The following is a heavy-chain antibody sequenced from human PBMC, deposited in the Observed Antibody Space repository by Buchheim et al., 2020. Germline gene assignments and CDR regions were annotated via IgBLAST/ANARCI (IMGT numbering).Heavy chain of an antibody. CDR3: AREGWMVMVEPGYYFDY. V-gene: IGHV3-30*04. J-gene: IGHJ4*02. CDR1: GFTFSSYA. CDR2: ISYDGSNK. D-gene: IGHD2-8*01. Sequence: QVQLVESGGGVVQPGRSLRLSCAASGFTFSSYAMHWVRQAPGKGLEWVAVISYDGSNKYYADSVKGRFTISRDNSKNTLYLQMNSLRAEDTAVYYCAREGWMVMVEPGYYFDYWGQGTL.